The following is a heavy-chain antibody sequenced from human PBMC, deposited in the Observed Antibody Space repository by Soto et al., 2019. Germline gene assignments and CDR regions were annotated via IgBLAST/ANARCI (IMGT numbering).Heavy chain of an antibody. D-gene: IGHD3-22*01. V-gene: IGHV1-69*13. CDR1: GGTFSSYA. CDR2: IIPIFGTA. Sequence: ASVKVSCKASGGTFSSYAISWVRQAPGQGLEWMGGIIPIFGTANYAQKFQGRVTITADESTSTAYMELSSLRSEDTAVYYCATEERYYYDSRGYSHYAFDSRGQ. CDR3: ATEERYYYDSRGYSHYAFDS. J-gene: IGHJ3*02.